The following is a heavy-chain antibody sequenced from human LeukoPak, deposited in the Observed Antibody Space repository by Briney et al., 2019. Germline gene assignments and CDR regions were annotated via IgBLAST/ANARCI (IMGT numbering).Heavy chain of an antibody. Sequence: PGGSLRLSCAASGFTFSNYNMNWVRQAPGKGLEWVSSISSSSSYIYYADSVKGRFTISRDNAKNSLYLQMNSLRAEDTAVYYCAREGRLWDQGHFDYWGQGTLVTVSS. CDR1: GFTFSNYN. V-gene: IGHV3-21*01. J-gene: IGHJ4*02. D-gene: IGHD5-18*01. CDR2: ISSSSSYI. CDR3: AREGRLWDQGHFDY.